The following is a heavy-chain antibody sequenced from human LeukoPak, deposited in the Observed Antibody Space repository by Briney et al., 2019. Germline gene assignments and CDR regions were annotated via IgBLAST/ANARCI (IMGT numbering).Heavy chain of an antibody. CDR3: AKGLMIPHKNY. Sequence: ASVKVSCKASGYTFTSYGISWVRQAPGQGLEWMGWISAYNGNTNYAQKLQGRVTMTTDTSTSTAYMELSSLRSEDTAVYYCAKGLMIPHKNYWGQGTLVTVSS. J-gene: IGHJ4*02. V-gene: IGHV1-18*01. D-gene: IGHD2-8*01. CDR2: ISAYNGNT. CDR1: GYTFTSYG.